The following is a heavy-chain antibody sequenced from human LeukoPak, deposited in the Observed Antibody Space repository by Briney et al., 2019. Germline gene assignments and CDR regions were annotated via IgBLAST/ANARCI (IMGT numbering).Heavy chain of an antibody. J-gene: IGHJ4*02. CDR3: ARVYYYDSSGFYFAY. D-gene: IGHD3-22*01. V-gene: IGHV4-30-4*01. Sequence: PLETLSLTCTVSGGSISSDDYFWTWIRQPPGKGLEWIGYIYYTGSTYYNPSLKSRVSMSLDMSENQFSLRLNSVTAADTAVYYCARVYYYDSSGFYFAYWGQGTLVTVSS. CDR1: GGSISSDDYF. CDR2: IYYTGST.